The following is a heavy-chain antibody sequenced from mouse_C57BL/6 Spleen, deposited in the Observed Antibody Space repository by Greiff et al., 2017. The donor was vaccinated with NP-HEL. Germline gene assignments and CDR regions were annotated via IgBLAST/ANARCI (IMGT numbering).Heavy chain of an antibody. CDR1: GFSLTSYG. CDR2: IWSGGST. CDR3: ARNSPDGYYAMDY. J-gene: IGHJ4*01. D-gene: IGHD2-3*01. V-gene: IGHV2-2*01. Sequence: VQLVESGPGLVQPSQCLSITCTVSGFSLTSYGVHWVRQSPGKGLEWLGVIWSGGSTDYNAAFITRLSISKDNSKSQVFFKMNSLQADDTAIYYCARNSPDGYYAMDYWGQGTSVTVSS.